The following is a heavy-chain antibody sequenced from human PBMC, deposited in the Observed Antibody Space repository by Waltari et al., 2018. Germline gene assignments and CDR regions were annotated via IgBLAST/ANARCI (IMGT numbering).Heavy chain of an antibody. Sequence: EVQLVESGGGLVQPGGSLRLSCAASGFSFSSSWMAWVRQAPGKGLEWVDNRKHDGNEIYYVDSVKGRFTISRDNAKSSLFLQMNSLRVEDTAVYYCARYIMISSFDYWGQGTLVTVSS. CDR1: GFSFSSSW. CDR2: RKHDGNEI. CDR3: ARYIMISSFDY. V-gene: IGHV3-7*01. D-gene: IGHD3-16*01. J-gene: IGHJ4*02.